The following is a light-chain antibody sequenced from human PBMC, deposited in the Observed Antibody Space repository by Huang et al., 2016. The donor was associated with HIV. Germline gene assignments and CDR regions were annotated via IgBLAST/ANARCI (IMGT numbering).Light chain of an antibody. Sequence: DIQMTQSPSSLSASVGDRVTITCRASQSISSHLNWYQQKPGKAPKVLNYFASSLQSGVPSRFSGRGSGTDLALTISRLQPEDFATYYCQQSYTTPYTFGRGTKVEIK. J-gene: IGKJ2*01. V-gene: IGKV1-39*01. CDR2: FAS. CDR3: QQSYTTPYT. CDR1: QSISSH.